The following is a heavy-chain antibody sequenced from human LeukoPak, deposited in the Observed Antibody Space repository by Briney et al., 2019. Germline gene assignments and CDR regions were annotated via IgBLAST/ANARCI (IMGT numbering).Heavy chain of an antibody. D-gene: IGHD2-2*01. J-gene: IGHJ4*02. Sequence: GASVKVSRKASGYTFTGYYIHWVRQAPGQGLEWMGWINPNSGDTNYAQKFQGRVTVTRDTSISTAYMELSRLTSDDTAVYYCARVGVQAANGMAFDYWGQGTLVTVSS. CDR3: ARVGVQAANGMAFDY. CDR1: GYTFTGYY. V-gene: IGHV1-2*02. CDR2: INPNSGDT.